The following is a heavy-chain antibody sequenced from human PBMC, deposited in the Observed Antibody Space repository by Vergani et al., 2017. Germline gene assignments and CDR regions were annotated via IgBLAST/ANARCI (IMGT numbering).Heavy chain of an antibody. CDR1: GDSISSNNC. CDR3: ATIGYRRWGYYFDY. CDR2: ICHTEDT. Sequence: QVQLQESGPGLVKPPGTLSLTCAVSGDSISSNNCWAWFRQPPGKGLEWIGEICHTEDTKYSPSLKSRVTVSVDESRNLFFLRLNSVTAADTAVYCCATIGYRRWGYYFDYWGQGMLVTVSS. V-gene: IGHV4-4*01. J-gene: IGHJ4*02. D-gene: IGHD2-2*02.